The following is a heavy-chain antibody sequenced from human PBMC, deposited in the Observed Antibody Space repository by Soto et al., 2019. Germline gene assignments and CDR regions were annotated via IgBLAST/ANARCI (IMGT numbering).Heavy chain of an antibody. V-gene: IGHV3-11*06. CDR2: ISSSSSYT. D-gene: IGHD6-19*01. CDR1: GFTFSDYY. J-gene: IGHJ4*02. CDR3: ARTGAVASVTLDGFDY. Sequence: QVQLVESGGGLVKPGGSLRLSCAASGFTFSDYYMSWIRQAPGKGLEWVSYISSSSSYTNYADSVKGRFTISRDNAKNSLYLQMNSLRAEDTAVYYCARTGAVASVTLDGFDYWGQGTLVTVSS.